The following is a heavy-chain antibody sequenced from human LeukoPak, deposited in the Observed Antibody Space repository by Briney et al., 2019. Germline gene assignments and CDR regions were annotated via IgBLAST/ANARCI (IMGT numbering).Heavy chain of an antibody. CDR2: INPYNGDT. V-gene: IGHV1-3*01. Sequence: ASVKVSCKVSGYTFINYAIHWVRQAPGQRLEWMGWINPYNGDTEYSQKLQGRITITKDTSATTAYMDLNTLRSEDTAVYYCARGSSSDWPLEYWGRGILVTVSS. J-gene: IGHJ4*02. CDR3: ARGSSSDWPLEY. D-gene: IGHD6-19*01. CDR1: GYTFINYA.